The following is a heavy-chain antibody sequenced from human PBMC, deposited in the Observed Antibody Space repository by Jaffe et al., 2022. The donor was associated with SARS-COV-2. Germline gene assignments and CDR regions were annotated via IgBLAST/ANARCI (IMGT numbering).Heavy chain of an antibody. D-gene: IGHD2-2*01. CDR3: ARLSSASWFDP. CDR1: GGSISSSSYY. Sequence: QLQLQESGPGLVKPSETLSLTCTVSGGSISSSSYYWGWIRQPPGKGLEWIGSIYYSGSTYYNPSLKSRVTISVDTSKNQFSLKLSSVTAADTAVYYCARLSSASWFDPWGQGTLVTVSS. CDR2: IYYSGST. V-gene: IGHV4-39*01. J-gene: IGHJ5*02.